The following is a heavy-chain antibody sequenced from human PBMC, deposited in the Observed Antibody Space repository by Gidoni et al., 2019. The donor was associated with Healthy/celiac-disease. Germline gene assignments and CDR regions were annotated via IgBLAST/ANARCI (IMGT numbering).Heavy chain of an antibody. CDR2: IWYDGSNK. CDR1: GFTFSSYG. V-gene: IGHV3-33*01. J-gene: IGHJ6*02. Sequence: VQLVESGGGVVQPGRSLRLSCAASGFTFSSYGMHWVRQAPGKGLEWVAVIWYDGSNKYYADSVKGRFTISRDNSKNTLYLQMNSLRAEDTAVYYCAREGGIALASGRGMDVWGQGTTVTVSS. D-gene: IGHD6-13*01. CDR3: AREGGIALASGRGMDV.